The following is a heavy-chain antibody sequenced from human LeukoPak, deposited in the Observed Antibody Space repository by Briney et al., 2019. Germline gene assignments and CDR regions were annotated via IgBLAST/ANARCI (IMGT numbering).Heavy chain of an antibody. CDR1: GFTFSRYW. V-gene: IGHV3-7*05. J-gene: IGHJ6*02. Sequence: GGSLRLSCAASGFTFSRYWMTWVRQAPGKGLEWVANTNQDGTERHYVDPVKGRSTISRDNAKNSLYLQMNALRAEDTAVYYCVRDMDVWGQGTTVTVSS. CDR2: TNQDGTER. CDR3: VRDMDV.